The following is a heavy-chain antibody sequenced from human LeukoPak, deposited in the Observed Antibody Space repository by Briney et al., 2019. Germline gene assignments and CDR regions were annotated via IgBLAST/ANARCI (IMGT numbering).Heavy chain of an antibody. J-gene: IGHJ3*02. CDR1: GYTFTSHA. V-gene: IGHV7-4-1*02. D-gene: IGHD3-10*01. Sequence: ASVKVSCKASGYTFTSHAMNWVRQAPGQGLEWMGWINTNTGNPTYAQGFTGRFVFSLDTSVSTAYLQISSLKAEDTAVYYCARDIWFGELFDAFDIWGQGTMVTVSS. CDR3: ARDIWFGELFDAFDI. CDR2: INTNTGNP.